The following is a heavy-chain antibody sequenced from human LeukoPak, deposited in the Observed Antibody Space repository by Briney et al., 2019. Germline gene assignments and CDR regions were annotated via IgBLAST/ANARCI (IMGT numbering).Heavy chain of an antibody. CDR2: IRYDGSNK. CDR1: GFTFSSYG. CDR3: ARDGRVYSYGYFFDY. Sequence: PGGSLRLSCAASGFTFSSYGMHWVRQAPGKGLEWVAFIRYDGSNKYYADSVKGRFTISRDNSKNTLYLQMNSLRAEDTAVYYCARDGRVYSYGYFFDYWGQGSLVTVSS. V-gene: IGHV3-30*02. D-gene: IGHD5-18*01. J-gene: IGHJ4*02.